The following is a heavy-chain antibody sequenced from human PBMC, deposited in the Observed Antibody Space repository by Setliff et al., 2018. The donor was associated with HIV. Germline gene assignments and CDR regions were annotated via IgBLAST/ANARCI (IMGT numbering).Heavy chain of an antibody. V-gene: IGHV1-18*01. J-gene: IGHJ4*02. Sequence: ASVKVSCKTSGYTFTSYGVSWVRQAPGQGLEWMGWISAYNGNSNYAQKFQGRVTMTRDTSIKTAYMELSSLRSDDTAVYYCARRQQWLGREYYFDYWGQGTLVTVSS. CDR1: GYTFTSYG. CDR3: ARRQQWLGREYYFDY. D-gene: IGHD6-19*01. CDR2: ISAYNGNS.